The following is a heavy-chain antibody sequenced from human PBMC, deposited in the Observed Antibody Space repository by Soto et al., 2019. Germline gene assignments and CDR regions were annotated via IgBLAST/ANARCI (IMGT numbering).Heavy chain of an antibody. CDR3: ARIPTGRYSFVNY. J-gene: IGHJ4*02. Sequence: GGSLRLYWAASGFNFSSYAMRWVRQAPGKGLEWVSAISGSGGSTFYADSVKGRFTISRDNSKDTLYLQMVSLRAEDTAVYYCARIPTGRYSFVNYWGLGTLVTISS. V-gene: IGHV3-23*01. D-gene: IGHD1-26*01. CDR2: ISGSGGST. CDR1: GFNFSSYA.